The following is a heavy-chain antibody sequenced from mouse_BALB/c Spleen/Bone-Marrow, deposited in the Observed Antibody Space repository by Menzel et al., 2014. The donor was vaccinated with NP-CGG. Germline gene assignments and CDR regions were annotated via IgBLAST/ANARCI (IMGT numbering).Heavy chain of an antibody. J-gene: IGHJ4*01. Sequence: VKLMESAAELARPGASVKMSCKASGYTFTSNTMHWVKQRPGQGLEWIGYINPSSGYTEYNQKFKDKTTLTADKSSSTAYMEMSSLTSEASAFYYCARDYYGYGYAMDYWGQGTSVTVSS. CDR2: INPSSGYT. V-gene: IGHV1-4*02. D-gene: IGHD1-2*01. CDR1: GYTFTSNT. CDR3: ARDYYGYGYAMDY.